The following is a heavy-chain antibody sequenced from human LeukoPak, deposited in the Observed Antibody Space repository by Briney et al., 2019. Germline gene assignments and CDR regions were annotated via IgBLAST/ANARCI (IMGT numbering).Heavy chain of an antibody. CDR2: ISYDGSNK. Sequence: GGSLRLSCAASGFTLSTYAMHWVRQAPGKGLEWVAVISYDGSNKYYADSVKGRFTISRDNSKNKVYLQMNSLRLEDTAVYYCATSRWEDYALSSYYYYYYMDVWGEGTTVTVSS. CDR3: ATSRWEDYALSSYYYYYYMDV. V-gene: IGHV3-30*04. CDR1: GFTLSTYA. D-gene: IGHD4-17*01. J-gene: IGHJ6*03.